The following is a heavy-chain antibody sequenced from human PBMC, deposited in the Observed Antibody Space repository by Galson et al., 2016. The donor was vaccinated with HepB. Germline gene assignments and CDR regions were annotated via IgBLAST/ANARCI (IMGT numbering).Heavy chain of an antibody. CDR2: ISSSGSTI. D-gene: IGHD2-8*01. J-gene: IGHJ3*02. V-gene: IGHV3-11*01. Sequence: SLRLSCAASGFTFSDYYMSWIRQAPGKGLERVSYISSSGSTIYYADSVKGRFTISRDNAKNSLYLQMNSLRAEDTAVYYCARDRPKSIVLMVSGDAFDIWGQGTMVTVSS. CDR1: GFTFSDYY. CDR3: ARDRPKSIVLMVSGDAFDI.